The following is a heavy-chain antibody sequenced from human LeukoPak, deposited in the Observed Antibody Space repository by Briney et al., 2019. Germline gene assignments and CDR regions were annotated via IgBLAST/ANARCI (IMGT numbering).Heavy chain of an antibody. CDR2: IHDSGST. CDR1: GGSISSGGYS. J-gene: IGHJ5*02. Sequence: SSETLSLTCAVSGGSISSGGYSWSWIRQTPGKGLEWIAYIHDSGSTYYNPSLKSRVSTSIDTSKNQFSLKLNSVTAADTAVYYCARVVAAAGNNWFDPWGQGTLVTVSS. CDR3: ARVVAAAGNNWFDP. V-gene: IGHV4-30-4*07. D-gene: IGHD6-13*01.